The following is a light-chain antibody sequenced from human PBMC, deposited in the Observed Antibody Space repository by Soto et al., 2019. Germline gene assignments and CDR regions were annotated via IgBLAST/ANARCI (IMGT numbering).Light chain of an antibody. Sequence: QSALTQPASVSGSPGQSITISCTGTSSDVGGYNYVSWYQQHPGKAPKLMIYDVSNRPSGVSNRFSGSKSGNTASLTISGLQAEDEAAYSCSSYTSSSTPPYVFGTGTKLTVL. CDR2: DVS. J-gene: IGLJ1*01. CDR1: SSDVGGYNY. CDR3: SSYTSSSTPPYV. V-gene: IGLV2-14*01.